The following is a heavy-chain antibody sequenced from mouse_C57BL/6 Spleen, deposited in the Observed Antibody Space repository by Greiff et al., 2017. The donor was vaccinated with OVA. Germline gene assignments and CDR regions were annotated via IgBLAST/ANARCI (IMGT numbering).Heavy chain of an antibody. CDR1: GYSITSGYY. V-gene: IGHV3-6*01. D-gene: IGHD1-1*01. Sequence: ESGPGLVKPSQSLSLTCSVTGYSITSGYYWNWIRQFPGNKLEWMGYISYDGSNNYNPSLKNRISITRDTSKNQFFLKLNSVTTEDTATYYCAREITTVVAGFDYWGQGTTLTVSS. J-gene: IGHJ2*01. CDR2: ISYDGSN. CDR3: AREITTVVAGFDY.